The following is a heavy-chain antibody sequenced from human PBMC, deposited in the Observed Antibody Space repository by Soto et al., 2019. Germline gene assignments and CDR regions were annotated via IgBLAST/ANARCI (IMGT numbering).Heavy chain of an antibody. CDR2: INHSGST. V-gene: IGHV4-34*01. D-gene: IGHD3-16*02. J-gene: IGHJ5*02. CDR1: GGSFSGYY. CDR3: ARGLGSIANWFDP. Sequence: SETLSLTCAVYGGSFSGYYWSWIRQPPGKGLEWIGEINHSGSTNYNPSLESRVTISVDTSKNQFSLKLSSVTAADTAVYYCARGLGSIANWFDPWGQGTLVTVSS.